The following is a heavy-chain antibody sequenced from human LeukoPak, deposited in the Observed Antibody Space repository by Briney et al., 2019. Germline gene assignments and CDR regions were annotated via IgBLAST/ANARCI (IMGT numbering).Heavy chain of an antibody. V-gene: IGHV1-69*13. Sequence: SVKVSCKASGGTFSSYAISWVRQAPGQGLEWMGGIIPIFGTANYAQKFQGRVTITADESTSTAYMELSSLRSEDTAVYYCARSRQYYDFWSGYSDFDYWGQGTLVTVSS. CDR1: GGTFSSYA. J-gene: IGHJ4*02. CDR3: ARSRQYYDFWSGYSDFDY. CDR2: IIPIFGTA. D-gene: IGHD3-3*01.